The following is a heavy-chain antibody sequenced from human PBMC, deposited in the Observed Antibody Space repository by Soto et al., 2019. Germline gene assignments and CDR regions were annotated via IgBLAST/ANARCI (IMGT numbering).Heavy chain of an antibody. V-gene: IGHV3-21*01. CDR2: ISSSSSYI. CDR1: GLTFSSYS. CDR3: AREGNSSSSHPGASYFDY. J-gene: IGHJ4*02. D-gene: IGHD6-6*01. Sequence: SLRLSCAASGLTFSSYSMNWVRQAPGKGLEWVSSISSSSSYIYYADSVKGRFTISRDNAKNSLYLQMNSLRAEDTAVYYCAREGNSSSSHPGASYFDYWGQGTLVTVSS.